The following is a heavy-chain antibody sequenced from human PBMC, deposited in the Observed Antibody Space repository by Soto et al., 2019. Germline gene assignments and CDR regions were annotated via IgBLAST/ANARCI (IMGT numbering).Heavy chain of an antibody. CDR1: GFTFDEYC. V-gene: IGHV3-9*01. CDR3: AKSTGGTANGMDV. J-gene: IGHJ6*02. D-gene: IGHD2-8*02. CDR2: ISWNSGTI. Sequence: GGSLRLSSGASGFTFDEYCMHWVRQAPGKGLEWVSGISWNSGTIGYADSVKGRFTISRDNAKNSLYLQMSSLRAEDTALYYCAKSTGGTANGMDVWGQGTTVTVSS.